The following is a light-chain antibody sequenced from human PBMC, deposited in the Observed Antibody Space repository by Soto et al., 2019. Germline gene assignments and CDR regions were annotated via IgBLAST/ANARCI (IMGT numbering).Light chain of an antibody. V-gene: IGKV1-39*01. Sequence: DIQMTQSPSSLFASVGDSVTITCRASQTITTYLNWYRQKPGKAPQLLIYAASSLQSGVPSRFSGSGSETEFTLTISSLQPEDFATYFCQQIYSAPLTFGGGTKVEIK. CDR1: QTITTY. CDR2: AAS. CDR3: QQIYSAPLT. J-gene: IGKJ4*01.